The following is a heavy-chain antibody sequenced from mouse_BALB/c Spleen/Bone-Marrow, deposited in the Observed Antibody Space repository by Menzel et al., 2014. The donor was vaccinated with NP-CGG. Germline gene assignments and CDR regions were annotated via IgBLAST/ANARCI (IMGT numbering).Heavy chain of an antibody. J-gene: IGHJ3*01. V-gene: IGHV4-1*02. CDR2: INPDCRTI. CDR3: ARRHYYGYFAY. Sequence: VLLVESGGGLVQPGGSLKLSCAASGFDLSRYWMSWVRQAPGKGLEWIGEINPDCRTINYMPFLKDKFIISRDNAKNTLYLQMSKVRSEDTALYYFARRHYYGYFAYWGQGTLVTVSA. D-gene: IGHD1-2*01. CDR1: GFDLSRYW.